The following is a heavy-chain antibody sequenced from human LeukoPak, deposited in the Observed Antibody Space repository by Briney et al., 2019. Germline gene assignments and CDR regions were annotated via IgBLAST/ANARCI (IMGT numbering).Heavy chain of an antibody. Sequence: NSSETLSLTCTVSGGSISSSSYYWGWIRQPPGKGLEWIGSIYYSGSTYYNPSLKSRVTISVDTSKNQFSLKLSSVTAADTAVYYCARESSDYGDYGDFRGWFDPWGQGTLVTVSS. CDR2: IYYSGST. CDR1: GGSISSSSYY. CDR3: ARESSDYGDYGDFRGWFDP. D-gene: IGHD4-17*01. V-gene: IGHV4-39*07. J-gene: IGHJ5*02.